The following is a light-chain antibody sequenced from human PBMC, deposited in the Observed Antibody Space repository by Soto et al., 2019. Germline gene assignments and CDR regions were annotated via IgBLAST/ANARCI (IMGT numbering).Light chain of an antibody. J-gene: IGLJ1*01. V-gene: IGLV2-8*01. CDR3: SSYANNNNMLV. CDR1: SSDVGGYNY. Sequence: QSALTQPPSASGSPGQSVTISCTGTSSDVGGYNYVSWYQQRPGKVPKVIIYEVTKRPSGVPDRFAGSKSGNTASLTVSGLQAEDDADYFCSSYANNNNMLVFGTGTKLTVL. CDR2: EVT.